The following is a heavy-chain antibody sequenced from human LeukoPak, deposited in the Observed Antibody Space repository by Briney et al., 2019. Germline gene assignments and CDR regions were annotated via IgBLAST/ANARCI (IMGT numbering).Heavy chain of an antibody. CDR3: TRDRGGYCSSTSCSLYFDS. D-gene: IGHD2-2*01. CDR2: IGTSGST. Sequence: PGGSLRLSCAASGFTFSNYAMSWVRQAPGKGLEWVSAIGTSGSTYYADSVKGRFTISRDSSTLYLQMNSLRAEDTAVYYCTRDRGGYCSSTSCSLYFDSWGQGTLVTVSS. CDR1: GFTFSNYA. J-gene: IGHJ4*02. V-gene: IGHV3-23*01.